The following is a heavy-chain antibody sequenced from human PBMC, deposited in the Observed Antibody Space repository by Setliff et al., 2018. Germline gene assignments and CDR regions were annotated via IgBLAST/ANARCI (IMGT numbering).Heavy chain of an antibody. Sequence: ASVKVSCKASGYTFTSYDINWVRQATGQGLEWMGWMNPNSGHTGYAQKFQGRVTITRNTSISTTYMELSSLRSEDTAVYYCARGSRSGDKGGYNWFDPWGQGTLVTVSS. J-gene: IGHJ5*02. V-gene: IGHV1-8*03. CDR3: ARGSRSGDKGGYNWFDP. CDR1: GYTFTSYD. CDR2: MNPNSGHT. D-gene: IGHD2-21*01.